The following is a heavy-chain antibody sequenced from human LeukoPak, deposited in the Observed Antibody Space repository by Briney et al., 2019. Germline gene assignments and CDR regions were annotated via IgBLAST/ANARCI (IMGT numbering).Heavy chain of an antibody. V-gene: IGHV4-4*02. CDR2: IYHSGST. Sequence: SGTLSLTCAVSGGSISSSNWWSWVRQPPGKGLEWIGEIYHSGSTNYNPSLKSRVTISVDKSKNQFSLKLSSVTAADTAVYYCARAKYDNGSGVPPKYFDYWGQGTLVTVSS. CDR1: GGSISSSNW. D-gene: IGHD3-10*01. J-gene: IGHJ4*02. CDR3: ARAKYDNGSGVPPKYFDY.